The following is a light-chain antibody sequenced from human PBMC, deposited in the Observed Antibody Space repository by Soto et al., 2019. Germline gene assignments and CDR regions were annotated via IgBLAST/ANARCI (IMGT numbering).Light chain of an antibody. CDR3: QQYDSFSWT. Sequence: DIQMTQSPSTLSASVGDRVTITCRASQSISNWLAWYQQKPRKAPKLLIYHASSLQTGVPSRFSGSGSGTEFTLTITGLQPDDSASYYCQQYDSFSWTFGQGTKVDIX. CDR2: HAS. J-gene: IGKJ1*01. CDR1: QSISNW. V-gene: IGKV1-5*01.